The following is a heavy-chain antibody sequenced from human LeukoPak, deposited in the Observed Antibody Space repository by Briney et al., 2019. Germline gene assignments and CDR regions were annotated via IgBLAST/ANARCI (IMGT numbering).Heavy chain of an antibody. D-gene: IGHD2-2*01. Sequence: SETLSLTCTVSGGSISSYYWSWIRQPPGKGLEWIGYIYYSGSTNYNPSLKSRVTISVDTSKNQFSLKLSSVTAADTAVYYCARYGPAATRAVDYWGQGTLVTVSS. V-gene: IGHV4-59*01. CDR2: IYYSGST. J-gene: IGHJ4*02. CDR3: ARYGPAATRAVDY. CDR1: GGSISSYY.